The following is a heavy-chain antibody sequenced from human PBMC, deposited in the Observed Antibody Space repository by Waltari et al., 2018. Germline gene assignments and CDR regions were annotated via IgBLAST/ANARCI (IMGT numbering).Heavy chain of an antibody. CDR2: ISGSGATT. D-gene: IGHD5-12*01. CDR1: GVSFCVFG. CDR3: AKPFRGYSGSYFDY. J-gene: IGHJ4*02. V-gene: IGHV3-23*01. Sequence: AQLLESGGAPAQPGGSPRPCCATSGVSFCVFGIRWVPRAAGKGLNWVRRAPGKGLAGPSGISGSGATTYYADSVRGRFTISRDKSRNTLSLEVNSLGAEDTAIYYCAKPFRGYSGSYFDYWGQGVPVTVSS.